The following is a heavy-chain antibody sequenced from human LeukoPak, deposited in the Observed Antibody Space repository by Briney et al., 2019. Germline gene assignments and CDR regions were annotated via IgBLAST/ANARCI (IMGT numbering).Heavy chain of an antibody. V-gene: IGHV1-18*01. J-gene: IGHJ6*03. CDR1: GYTFTSYG. Sequence: ASVKVSCKASGYTFTSYGISWVRQAPGQGLEWMGWISAYNGNTNYAQKLQGRVTMTTDTSTSTAYMELRSLRSDDTAVYYCARASPELVVGPTYYYYYMDVWGKGTTVTVSS. D-gene: IGHD3-22*01. CDR2: ISAYNGNT. CDR3: ARASPELVVGPTYYYYYMDV.